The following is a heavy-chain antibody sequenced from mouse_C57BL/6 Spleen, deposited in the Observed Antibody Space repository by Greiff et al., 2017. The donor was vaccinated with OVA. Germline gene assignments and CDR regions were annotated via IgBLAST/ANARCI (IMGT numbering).Heavy chain of an antibody. CDR1: GYTFTSYG. CDR3: ARSKGEGFAY. J-gene: IGHJ3*01. V-gene: IGHV1-81*01. CDR2: IYPRSGTT. Sequence: VQLQQSGAELARPGASLKLSCKASGYTFTSYGISWVKQRTGQGLEWIGEIYPRSGTTYYNEKFKGKATLTADKSSSTAYMELRSLTSEDSAVYFCARSKGEGFAYWGQGTLVTVSA.